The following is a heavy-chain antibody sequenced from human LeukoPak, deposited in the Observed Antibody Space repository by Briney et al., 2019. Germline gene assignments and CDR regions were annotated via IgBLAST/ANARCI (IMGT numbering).Heavy chain of an antibody. D-gene: IGHD2-8*02. CDR3: ARELVHYMDV. Sequence: GGSLRLSCAASGFTFSSYEMNWVRQAPGKGLEWVSHISSSGSTIDYADSVKGRFTMSRDNAKNSLYLQMNSPRAEDTAVYYCARELVHYMDVWGKGTTVTVSS. V-gene: IGHV3-48*03. CDR2: ISSSGSTI. CDR1: GFTFSSYE. J-gene: IGHJ6*03.